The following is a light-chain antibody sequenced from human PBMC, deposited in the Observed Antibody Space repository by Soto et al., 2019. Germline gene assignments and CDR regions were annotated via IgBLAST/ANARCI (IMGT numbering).Light chain of an antibody. Sequence: QSVLTQPPSASGSPGQSVTISCTGTSSDIGGYKYVSWYQQKSGKAPKLIISEVNERPSGVPDRFSGSKSDNTASLTVSGLQAGEEADYYCGAWAGLNHVLFGGGTKLTVL. CDR2: EVN. J-gene: IGLJ2*01. CDR1: SSDIGGYKY. V-gene: IGLV2-8*01. CDR3: GAWAGLNHVL.